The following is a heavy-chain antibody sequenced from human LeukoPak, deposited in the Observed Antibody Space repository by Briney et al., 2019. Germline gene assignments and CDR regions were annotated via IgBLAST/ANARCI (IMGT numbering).Heavy chain of an antibody. V-gene: IGHV3-74*01. Sequence: GGSLRLSCAASGFTFSSYWMHWVRQAPGKGLMWVSRINSDGTSTSYADSVKGRFTISRDNSKNTLYLQVNSLRAEDTAVYYCAKGGKWDVTPFDYWGQGTLVTVSS. CDR1: GFTFSSYW. D-gene: IGHD1-26*01. CDR3: AKGGKWDVTPFDY. CDR2: INSDGTST. J-gene: IGHJ4*02.